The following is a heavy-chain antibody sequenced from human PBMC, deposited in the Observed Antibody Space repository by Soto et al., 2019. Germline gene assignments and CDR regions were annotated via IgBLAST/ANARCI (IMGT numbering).Heavy chain of an antibody. Sequence: QVQLQESGPGLVKPSETLSLTCTVSGGSISSYYWSWIRQPPGKGLEWIGYIYYSGSTNYNPSLKSRVTISVDTSKNQFSLKLSSVTAADTAVYYCARDSYCTNGVCFLGGGWFDPWGQGTLVTVSS. CDR3: ARDSYCTNGVCFLGGGWFDP. CDR2: IYYSGST. D-gene: IGHD2-8*01. CDR1: GGSISSYY. J-gene: IGHJ5*02. V-gene: IGHV4-59*01.